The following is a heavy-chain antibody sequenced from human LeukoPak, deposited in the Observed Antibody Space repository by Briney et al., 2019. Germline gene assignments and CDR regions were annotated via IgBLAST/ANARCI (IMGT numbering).Heavy chain of an antibody. CDR2: INGGGSPI. Sequence: GGSLRLSCVDSGFTFSRHSMNWVRQAPGKGLEWVSYINGGGSPIYYAGSVRGRFTISRDNAKNSLYLQMNSLRAEDTAVYYCARVGDSYCGGDCPSDFDYWGQGTLVTVSS. D-gene: IGHD2-21*02. CDR3: ARVGDSYCGGDCPSDFDY. V-gene: IGHV3-48*01. J-gene: IGHJ4*02. CDR1: GFTFSRHS.